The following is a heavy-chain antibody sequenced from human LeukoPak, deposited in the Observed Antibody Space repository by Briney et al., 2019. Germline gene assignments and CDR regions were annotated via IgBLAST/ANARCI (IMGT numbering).Heavy chain of an antibody. CDR3: ARDTYDILTGYYNWAFDI. CDR1: GFTFSSYT. V-gene: IGHV3-21*06. Sequence: GGSLRLSCAASGFTFSSYTMNWVRQAPGKGLEWVSSISSSSSYIYYADSVKGRFTISRDNAKNSLYLQMNSLRAEDTAVYYCARDTYDILTGYYNWAFDIWGQGTMVTVYS. CDR2: ISSSSSYI. D-gene: IGHD3-9*01. J-gene: IGHJ3*02.